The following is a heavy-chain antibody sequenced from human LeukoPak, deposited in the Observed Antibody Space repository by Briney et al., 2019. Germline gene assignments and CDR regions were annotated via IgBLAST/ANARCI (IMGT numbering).Heavy chain of an antibody. J-gene: IGHJ4*02. V-gene: IGHV3-23*01. Sequence: GGSLRLSCAASGFTFTTYDMTWVRQAPGKGLGWVSGISGSGKTTNYADSVKGRCTISRDNSKNTLFLQMNNLRDEDTAVYYCAKDRDCSSTSCYDPFDAWGQGTLVTVYS. CDR3: AKDRDCSSTSCYDPFDA. D-gene: IGHD2-2*01. CDR1: GFTFTTYD. CDR2: ISGSGKTT.